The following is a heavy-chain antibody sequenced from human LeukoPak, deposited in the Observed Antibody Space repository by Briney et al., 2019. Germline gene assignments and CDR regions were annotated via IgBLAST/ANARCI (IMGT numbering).Heavy chain of an antibody. CDR2: IYYSGNT. V-gene: IGHV4-59*05. Sequence: SETLSLTCTVSGGSINNYYWSWVRQPPGKGLEWIGSIYYSGNTYYNPSLKSRVTISVDTSKNQFSLKLSSVTAADTAVYYCARGLSSSSWYNWFDPWGQGTLVIVSS. J-gene: IGHJ5*02. D-gene: IGHD6-13*01. CDR3: ARGLSSSSWYNWFDP. CDR1: GGSINNYY.